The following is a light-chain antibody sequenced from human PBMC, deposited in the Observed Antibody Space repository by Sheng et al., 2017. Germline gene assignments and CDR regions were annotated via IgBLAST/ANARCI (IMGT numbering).Light chain of an antibody. CDR1: QYISRY. J-gene: IGKJ3*01. Sequence: DIQMTQSPSSLSASVGDRVTITCRASQYISRYLSWYQQKPGKAPNLLIYTASSLQSGVPSRFSGSGSGTDFTLTISSLQPEDFATYYCQQSYNTLFTFGPGTKVDIK. CDR2: TAS. V-gene: IGKV1-39*01. CDR3: QQSYNTLFT.